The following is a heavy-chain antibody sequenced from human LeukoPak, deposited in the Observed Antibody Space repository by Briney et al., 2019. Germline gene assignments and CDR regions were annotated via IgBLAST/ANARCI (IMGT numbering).Heavy chain of an antibody. CDR2: IYTSGST. Sequence: SQTLSLTCTVSGGSISSGSYYWSWLRQPAGKGLDWIGRIYTSGSTNYNPSLTSRVTISVDTFKNQFSLKLSSVTAADTAVYYCARDCDQDTLSLYYYYGMDVWGQGTTVTVSS. J-gene: IGHJ6*02. CDR1: GGSISSGSYY. D-gene: IGHD5-18*01. CDR3: ARDCDQDTLSLYYYYGMDV. V-gene: IGHV4-61*02.